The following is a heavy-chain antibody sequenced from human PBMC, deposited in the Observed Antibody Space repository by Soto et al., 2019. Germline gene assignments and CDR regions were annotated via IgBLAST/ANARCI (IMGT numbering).Heavy chain of an antibody. CDR3: ARGRVDGGELDL. J-gene: IGHJ4*02. CDR2: IWYDASNK. D-gene: IGHD1-26*01. V-gene: IGHV3-33*01. Sequence: VQLVESGGGVVQPGRSLRLSCAASGFTFRTYGMYWVSQAPGKGLEWVAVIWYDASNKYYADSVKGRFTISRENSENTLYLQMNSLRAEDTAVYYCARGRVDGGELDLWGQGTLVTVSS. CDR1: GFTFRTYG.